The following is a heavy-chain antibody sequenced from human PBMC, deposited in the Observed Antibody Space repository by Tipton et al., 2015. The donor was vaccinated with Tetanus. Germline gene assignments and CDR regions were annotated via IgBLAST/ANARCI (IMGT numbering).Heavy chain of an antibody. CDR1: GGSVRSGDYD. Sequence: TLSLTCTVSGGSVRSGDYDWNWIRQPPGKGLEWIGYVSYSGRTNSNYSLKSRITVSQDTSKNQFSLRLTSVTAADTAVYYCARANNDLPKKGPCDYWGQGTLVTVSS. V-gene: IGHV4-61*08. D-gene: IGHD3-3*01. CDR2: VSYSGRT. CDR3: ARANNDLPKKGPCDY. J-gene: IGHJ4*02.